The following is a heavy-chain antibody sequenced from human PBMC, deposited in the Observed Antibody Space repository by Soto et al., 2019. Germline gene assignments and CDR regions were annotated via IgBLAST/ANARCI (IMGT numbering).Heavy chain of an antibody. V-gene: IGHV1-69*06. CDR1: GGTFSSYA. Sequence: QVQLVQSGAEVKKPGSSVKVSCKASGGTFSSYAISWVRQAPGQGLEWMGGIIPIFGTAKYAQKFQGRVTITADKSTSTAYMELSSLRSEDTPVYYCARGSSNTLLEWLLDFDYWGQGTLVTVSS. CDR3: ARGSSNTLLEWLLDFDY. D-gene: IGHD3-3*01. CDR2: IIPIFGTA. J-gene: IGHJ4*02.